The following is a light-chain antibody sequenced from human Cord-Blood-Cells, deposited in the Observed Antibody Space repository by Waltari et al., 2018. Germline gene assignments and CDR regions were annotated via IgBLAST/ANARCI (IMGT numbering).Light chain of an antibody. Sequence: DIVLTQSLATLSLSPGERAPLSCRASQSVSSYLAWYQQKPGQAPRLLIYDASNRATGIPARFSGSGSGTDFTLTISSLEPEDFAVYYCQQRSNWPLTFGGGTKVEIK. CDR2: DAS. J-gene: IGKJ4*01. V-gene: IGKV3-11*01. CDR3: QQRSNWPLT. CDR1: QSVSSY.